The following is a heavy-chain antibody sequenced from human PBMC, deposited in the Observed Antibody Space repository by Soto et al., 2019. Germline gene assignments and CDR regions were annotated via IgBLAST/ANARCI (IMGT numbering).Heavy chain of an antibody. V-gene: IGHV4-34*01. J-gene: IGHJ4*02. CDR1: GGSFSGYY. D-gene: IGHD2-15*01. CDR2: INHSGST. Sequence: PSETLSLTCAVYGGSFSGYYWSWIRQPPGKGLEWIGEINHSGSTNYNPSLKSRVTISVDTSKNQFSLKLSSVTAADMAVYYCARMGVVVVVAATRYYFDYWGQGTLVTVSS. CDR3: ARMGVVVVVAATRYYFDY.